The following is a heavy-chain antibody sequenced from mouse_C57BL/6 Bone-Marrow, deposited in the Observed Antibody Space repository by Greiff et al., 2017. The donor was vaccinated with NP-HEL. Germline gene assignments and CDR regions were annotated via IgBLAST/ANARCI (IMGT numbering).Heavy chain of an antibody. CDR3: ASIYYGNLYAMDY. D-gene: IGHD2-1*01. J-gene: IGHJ4*01. CDR2: IWTGGGT. CDR1: GFSLTSYA. Sequence: VQVVESGPGLVAPSQSLSITCTVSGFSLTSYAISWVRQPPGKGLEWLGVIWTGGGTNYNSALKSRLSISKDNSKSQVFLKMNSLQTDDTARYYCASIYYGNLYAMDYWGQGTSVTVSS. V-gene: IGHV2-9-1*01.